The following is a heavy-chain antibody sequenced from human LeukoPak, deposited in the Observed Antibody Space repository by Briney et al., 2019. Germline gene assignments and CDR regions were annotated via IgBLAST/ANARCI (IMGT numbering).Heavy chain of an antibody. V-gene: IGHV1-2*02. J-gene: IGHJ5*02. CDR2: INPNSGGT. Sequence: ASVKVSCKASGYTFTGYYMHWVRQAPGQGLEWMGWINPNSGGTNYAQKFQGRVTMTRDTSISTAYMELSRLRSEDTAVYYCALVLGYCSGGSCYGGFDPWGQGTLVTVSS. D-gene: IGHD2-15*01. CDR3: ALVLGYCSGGSCYGGFDP. CDR1: GYTFTGYY.